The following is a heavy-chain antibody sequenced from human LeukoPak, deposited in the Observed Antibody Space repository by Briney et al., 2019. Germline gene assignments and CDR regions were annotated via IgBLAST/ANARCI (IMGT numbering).Heavy chain of an antibody. V-gene: IGHV3-48*03. J-gene: IGHJ4*02. CDR3: ARSPGRNLLGY. CDR1: GFTFSSYE. CDR2: ISSSGTTI. Sequence: GGSLRLSCAASGFTFSSYEMNWVRQAPGKGLEWISYISSSGTTIYYAYSVKGRFIISRDTNKNSLYLQMDSLRAEDTAVYYCARSPGRNLLGYGGQGTLVTVSS. D-gene: IGHD3-16*01.